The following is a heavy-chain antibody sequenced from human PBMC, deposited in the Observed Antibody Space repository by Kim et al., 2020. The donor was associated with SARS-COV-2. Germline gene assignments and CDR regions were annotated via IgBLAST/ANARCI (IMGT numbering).Heavy chain of an antibody. CDR2: ISYEGSMK. V-gene: IGHV3-30*18. J-gene: IGHJ6*02. CDR3: AKTSGVFAIRTHYHGLDV. Sequence: GGSLRLSCAASGFTFNNYGMHWVRQAPGKGLEWAAFISYEGSMKYYADSVKGRFTISRDSSKRALYLQMNDLRPEDTAIYYCAKTSGVFAIRTHYHGLDVWGQGATVTVSS. CDR1: GFTFNNYG. D-gene: IGHD2-8*01.